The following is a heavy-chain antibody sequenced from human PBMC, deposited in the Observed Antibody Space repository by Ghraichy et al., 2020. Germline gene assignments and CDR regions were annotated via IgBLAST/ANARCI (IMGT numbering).Heavy chain of an antibody. D-gene: IGHD4-23*01. Sequence: GGSLRLSCAASGFTFNSFAMSWVRQAPGKGLEWVSTISGSGGSTYYADSVRGRFTISRDNSKNTLYLQMNSLRAEDTAVYYCAKESPATVVTPLDAFDIWGQGTMVTVSS. V-gene: IGHV3-23*01. CDR2: ISGSGGST. J-gene: IGHJ3*02. CDR1: GFTFNSFA. CDR3: AKESPATVVTPLDAFDI.